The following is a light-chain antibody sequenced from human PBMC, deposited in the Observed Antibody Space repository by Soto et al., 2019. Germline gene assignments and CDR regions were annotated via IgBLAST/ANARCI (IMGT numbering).Light chain of an antibody. J-gene: IGKJ1*01. Sequence: DIQMTQPSSSVSASLGDRVTITCRASQDSSIWLAWYQQRPGKAPKLLIYDASNLQSGVPSRFSGTGSGTDFTLTISSLQPEDCATYFWQQTDRCPWTFVQGTKVEV. CDR1: QDSSIW. CDR2: DAS. V-gene: IGKV1-12*01. CDR3: QQTDRCPWT.